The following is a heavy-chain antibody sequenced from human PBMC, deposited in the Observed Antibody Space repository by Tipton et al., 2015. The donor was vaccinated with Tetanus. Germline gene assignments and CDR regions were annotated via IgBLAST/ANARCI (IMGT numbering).Heavy chain of an antibody. CDR2: INQRGTT. Sequence: TLSLTCAVSGGSSSSFYWSWIRQPPGGGLEWIGEINQRGTTYNPSLKRRATISVDSSATQLSLNLTSVTAADTAVYYCARDHNDISTGYHLGTEYCFDYWGQGTLVTVSS. V-gene: IGHV4-34*01. D-gene: IGHD3-9*01. CDR3: ARDHNDISTGYHLGTEYCFDY. CDR1: GGSSSSFY. J-gene: IGHJ4*02.